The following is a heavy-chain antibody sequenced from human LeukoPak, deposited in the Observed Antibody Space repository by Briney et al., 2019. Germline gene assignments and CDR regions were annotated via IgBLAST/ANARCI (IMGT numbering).Heavy chain of an antibody. Sequence: ASVKVSCKVSGYTLTELSMHWVRQAPGKGLEWMGGFDPEVGKTIYAQKFQGRVTMTEDTSTDTAYMELSSLRSEDTAVYYCATRYCSGGSCPNYYYYINVWGKGTTVTISS. D-gene: IGHD2-15*01. CDR3: ATRYCSGGSCPNYYYYINV. CDR2: FDPEVGKT. CDR1: GYTLTELS. J-gene: IGHJ6*03. V-gene: IGHV1-24*01.